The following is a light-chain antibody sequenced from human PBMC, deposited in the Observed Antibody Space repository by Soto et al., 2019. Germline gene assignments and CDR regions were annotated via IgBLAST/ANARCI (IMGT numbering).Light chain of an antibody. CDR3: LHSRDSVST. J-gene: IGKJ3*01. V-gene: IGKV3-20*01. Sequence: IVLTQSPGTLSLSPGERATLSCRASQSVSTLYMTWYQQKPGQAPRLLIYSAHTRAAGIPDRFSGTGSGTDFTLTISRLEPEDFALYYGLHSRDSVSTVGPGTKVDIK. CDR2: SAH. CDR1: QSVSTLY.